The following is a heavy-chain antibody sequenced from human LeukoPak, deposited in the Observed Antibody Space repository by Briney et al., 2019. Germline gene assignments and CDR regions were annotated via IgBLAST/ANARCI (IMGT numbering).Heavy chain of an antibody. CDR3: ARGRDYGDYGALDY. J-gene: IGHJ4*02. CDR1: GGSFSGYY. CDR2: INHSGST. Sequence: PSETLSLTCAVYGGSFSGYYWSWIRQPPGKGLEWIGEINHSGSTSYNPSLKSRVTISVDTSKNQFSLKLSSVTAADTAVYYCARGRDYGDYGALDYWGQGTLVTVSS. D-gene: IGHD4-17*01. V-gene: IGHV4-34*01.